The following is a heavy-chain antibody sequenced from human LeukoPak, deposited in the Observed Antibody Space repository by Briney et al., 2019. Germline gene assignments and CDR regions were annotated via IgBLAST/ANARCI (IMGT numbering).Heavy chain of an antibody. D-gene: IGHD6-19*01. CDR3: AILDRAEAVTFAY. CDR1: GFTFSSYA. J-gene: IGHJ4*02. V-gene: IGHV3-30-3*01. Sequence: GGSLRLSCAASGFTFSSYAMHWVRQAPGKGLEWVAVISYDGSNKYYADSVKGRFTISRDNSKNTLYLQMNSLRAEDTAVYYCAILDRAEAVTFAYWGQGTLVTVSS. CDR2: ISYDGSNK.